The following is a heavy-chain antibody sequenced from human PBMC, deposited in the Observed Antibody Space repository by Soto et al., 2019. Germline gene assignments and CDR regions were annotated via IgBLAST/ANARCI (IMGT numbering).Heavy chain of an antibody. D-gene: IGHD3-10*01. Sequence: EVQLVESGGGLVQPGGSLRLSCAASGFTFDNYWMSWVRQAPGKGLECVANIKQYGSEKYYVDSVKDRFTISRDNAKNSLYLQMNGLRAEDTAIYYCARVRGKGWLDPWGQGTLVTVSS. V-gene: IGHV3-7*03. CDR3: ARVRGKGWLDP. CDR1: GFTFDNYW. CDR2: IKQYGSEK. J-gene: IGHJ5*02.